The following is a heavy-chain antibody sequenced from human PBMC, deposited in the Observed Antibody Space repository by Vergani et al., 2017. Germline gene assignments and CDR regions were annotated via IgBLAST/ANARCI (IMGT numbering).Heavy chain of an antibody. J-gene: IGHJ4*02. V-gene: IGHV5-51*01. CDR1: ESSLISNE. D-gene: IGHD2-21*01. Sequence: EVQLVQSGAEVKTPGESLKISCKFSESSLISNEVAWVRQMSGKGLQWMGNINPIDSKIAYSPSFQGQAIMSLDKSITTAYLQWRSLKASDTAIYYCTRHVPCGDSACLHFKHWGQGTQVTVS. CDR2: INPIDSKI. CDR3: TRHVPCGDSACLHFKH.